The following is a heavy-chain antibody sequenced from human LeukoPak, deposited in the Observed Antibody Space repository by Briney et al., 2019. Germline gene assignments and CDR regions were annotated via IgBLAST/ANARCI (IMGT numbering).Heavy chain of an antibody. V-gene: IGHV3-11*01. CDR2: ISSSGSTI. J-gene: IGHJ4*02. D-gene: IGHD6-13*01. Sequence: GGSLRLSCAASGFTFSDYYMSWLRQAPGKGLEWVSYISSSGSTIYYADSVKGRFTISRDNVKNSLYLQMNSLRAEDTAVYYCASISSSWYSDYWGQGTLVTVSS. CDR1: GFTFSDYY. CDR3: ASISSSWYSDY.